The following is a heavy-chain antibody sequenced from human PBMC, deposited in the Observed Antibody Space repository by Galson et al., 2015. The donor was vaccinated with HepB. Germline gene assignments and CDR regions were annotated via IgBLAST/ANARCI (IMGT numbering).Heavy chain of an antibody. V-gene: IGHV3-21*04. D-gene: IGHD2-21*02. CDR2: ISSSGSYI. CDR1: GFTFSSYT. Sequence: SLRLSCAASGFTFSSYTMHWVRQAPGKGLEWVSSISSSGSYIYDADSVKGRFTISRDNAKNSLSLQMNSLRAEDTAVYYCAREGHLTALDYWGQGTLVTVSS. J-gene: IGHJ4*02. CDR3: AREGHLTALDY.